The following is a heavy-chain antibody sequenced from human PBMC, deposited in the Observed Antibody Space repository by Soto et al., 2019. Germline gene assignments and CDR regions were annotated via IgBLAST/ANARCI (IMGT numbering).Heavy chain of an antibody. Sequence: SETLSLTCTVSGGSIIGYYWSWIRQPPGKGLEWIGYIYYSGSTNYNPARKSQVTISVNTSKNQLSLKLGSVTAAETDVYYCARVSYDSTNSIFDYWGQGTLVTVSS. V-gene: IGHV4-59*01. D-gene: IGHD3-22*01. CDR2: IYYSGST. CDR1: GGSIIGYY. CDR3: ARVSYDSTNSIFDY. J-gene: IGHJ4*02.